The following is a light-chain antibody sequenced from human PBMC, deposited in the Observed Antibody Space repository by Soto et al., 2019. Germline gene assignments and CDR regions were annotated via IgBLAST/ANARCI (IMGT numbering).Light chain of an antibody. J-gene: IGKJ5*01. V-gene: IGKV3D-15*01. CDR3: QQYNDWPRT. CDR1: QSVSDN. CDR2: GDS. Sequence: EIVMTQSPATLSVSPGERATLSCRASQSVSDNLAWYQQKPGQAPRLLIYGDSTRATGIPARFSGSASGTEFTLTISSLQSEDFAVYYCQQYNDWPRTFGQGTRLEIK.